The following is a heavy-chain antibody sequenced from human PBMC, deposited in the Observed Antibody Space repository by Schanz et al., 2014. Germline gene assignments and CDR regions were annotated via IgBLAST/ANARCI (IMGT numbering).Heavy chain of an antibody. V-gene: IGHV3-7*05. CDR3: AKGMGYCSGGTCYDYYYYGLDV. Sequence: VQLLQFGGGVVQPGRSLRLSCAASGFTFSSYWMSWVRQAPGKGLEWVANIKQHGNEKYYVDSVKGRFTISRDNSENTLYLQMNSLSADDTAVFYCAKGMGYCSGGTCYDYYYYGLDVWGQGTTVTVSS. D-gene: IGHD2-15*01. CDR1: GFTFSSYW. CDR2: IKQHGNEK. J-gene: IGHJ6*02.